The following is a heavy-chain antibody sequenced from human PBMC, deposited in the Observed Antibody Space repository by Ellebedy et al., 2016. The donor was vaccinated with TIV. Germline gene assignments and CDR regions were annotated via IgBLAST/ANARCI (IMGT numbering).Heavy chain of an antibody. V-gene: IGHV3-21*06. Sequence: GESLKISCVASGFTFSNYNMNWVRQSPGKGLEWVSSIRSTGSDKYYAESVKGRFTISRDNAQDTLFLQMNSLRADDTAVYYCARDTAMDYWGQGTLVTVSS. CDR1: GFTFSNYN. D-gene: IGHD5-18*01. J-gene: IGHJ4*02. CDR2: IRSTGSDK. CDR3: ARDTAMDY.